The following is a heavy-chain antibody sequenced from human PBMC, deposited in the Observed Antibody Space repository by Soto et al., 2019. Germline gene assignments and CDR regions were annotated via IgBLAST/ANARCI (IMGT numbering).Heavy chain of an antibody. CDR1: GFTFSNYA. D-gene: IGHD6-6*01. V-gene: IGHV3-23*01. CDR2: ISGSGGNT. J-gene: IGHJ6*02. Sequence: GSLRLSCAASGFTFSNYAMNWVRQAPGKGLKWVSAISGSGGNTYYADSVKGRFTISRDNSKNTLYLQMNSLRAEDTAVYYCAKGLAVAARSYYYYVMDVWGQGTTVTVSS. CDR3: AKGLAVAARSYYYYVMDV.